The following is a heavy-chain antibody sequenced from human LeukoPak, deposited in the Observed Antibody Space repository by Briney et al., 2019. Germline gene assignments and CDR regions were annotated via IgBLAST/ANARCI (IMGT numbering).Heavy chain of an antibody. CDR2: IYHSGST. J-gene: IGHJ5*02. D-gene: IGHD2-15*01. CDR3: ARRISGAWFDP. V-gene: IGHV4-38-2*02. CDR1: GFSISSGYY. Sequence: PSETLSLTCSVSGFSISSGYYWGWIRQPPGKGLDWIGIIYHSGSTYYNPSLKSRVTMSVDTSKNQFSLKLSSVTAADTGVYYCARRISGAWFDPWGQGTLVTVSS.